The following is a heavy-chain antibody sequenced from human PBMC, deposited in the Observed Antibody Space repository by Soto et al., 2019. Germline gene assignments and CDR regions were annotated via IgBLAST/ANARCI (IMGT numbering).Heavy chain of an antibody. CDR2: IYWNDDK. Sequence: SGPTLVNPTQTLTLTCTFSGFSLSTSGVGVGWIRQPPGKALEWLALIYWNDDKRYSPSLKSRLTITKDTSKNQVVLTMTNMDPVDTATYYCAHSRYCGGDCHTWFDPWGQGTLVTVSS. CDR1: GFSLSTSGVG. D-gene: IGHD2-21*02. J-gene: IGHJ5*02. V-gene: IGHV2-5*01. CDR3: AHSRYCGGDCHTWFDP.